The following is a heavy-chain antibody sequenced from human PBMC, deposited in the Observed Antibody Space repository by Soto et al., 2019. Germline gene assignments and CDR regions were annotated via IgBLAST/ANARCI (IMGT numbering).Heavy chain of an antibody. Sequence: SETLSLTCTVYSGSFSGHYWSWIRQPPGKGLEWIGEINHSGSTNYNPSLKSRVTISVDTSKTQFSLKLSSVTAADTAVYYCSYGSGRVNWFDPWGQRTLVTVSS. D-gene: IGHD3-10*01. J-gene: IGHJ5*02. CDR1: SGSFSGHY. CDR2: INHSGST. CDR3: SYGSGRVNWFDP. V-gene: IGHV4-34*01.